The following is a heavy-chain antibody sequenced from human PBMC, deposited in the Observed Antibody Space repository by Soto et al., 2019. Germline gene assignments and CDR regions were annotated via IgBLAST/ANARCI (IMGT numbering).Heavy chain of an antibody. CDR1: GFPFSTYP. V-gene: IGHV3-23*01. CDR3: VKLPVTTASYYYFGMDV. J-gene: IGHJ6*01. CDR2: ISGSGIST. Sequence: EVELMESGGGLVQPGGSLRLSCAASGFPFSTYPMNWVRQVPGKGLEWVSGISGSGISTFYADSVKGRFTISRDNSKNTVYLQMNRLRDEDTALYYCVKLPVTTASYYYFGMDVW. D-gene: IGHD4-4*01.